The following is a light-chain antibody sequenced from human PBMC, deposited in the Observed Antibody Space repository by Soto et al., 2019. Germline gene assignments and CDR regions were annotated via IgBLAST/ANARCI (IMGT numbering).Light chain of an antibody. CDR2: EVS. CDR1: SSDVGSYNR. V-gene: IGLV2-18*02. CDR3: SSFTSSSPDV. J-gene: IGLJ1*01. Sequence: QSALTQPPSVSGSPGQSVTISCTGTSSDVGSYNRVSWYQQPPGTAPKLMIYEVSNRPSGVPDRFSESKSGNTASLTISGLQAEDEADYYCSSFTSSSPDVFGTGTKLTVL.